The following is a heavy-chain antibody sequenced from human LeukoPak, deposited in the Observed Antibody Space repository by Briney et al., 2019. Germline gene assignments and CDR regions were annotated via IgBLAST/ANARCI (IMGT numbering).Heavy chain of an antibody. Sequence: GGSLRLSCAASGFTFSSYAMHWVRQAPGKGLEWVAVISYDGSNKYYADSVKGRFTISRDNSKNTLYLQMNGLRAEDTAVYYCARDNSGSYPKFDYWGQGTLVTVSS. CDR1: GFTFSSYA. CDR3: ARDNSGSYPKFDY. CDR2: ISYDGSNK. V-gene: IGHV3-30*04. J-gene: IGHJ4*02. D-gene: IGHD1-26*01.